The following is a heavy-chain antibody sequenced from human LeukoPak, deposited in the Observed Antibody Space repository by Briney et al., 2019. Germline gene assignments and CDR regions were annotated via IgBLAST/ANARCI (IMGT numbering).Heavy chain of an antibody. J-gene: IGHJ4*02. CDR3: ARDLYGDYAGDY. CDR1: GFTFTSYS. CDR2: ISSSSSYI. Sequence: GGSLRLSCAASGFTFTSYSMNWVRQAPGKGLEWVSSISSSSSYIYYADSVKGRFTISRDNAKSSLYLQMNSLRAEDTAVYYCARDLYGDYAGDYWGQGTLVTASS. V-gene: IGHV3-21*01. D-gene: IGHD4-17*01.